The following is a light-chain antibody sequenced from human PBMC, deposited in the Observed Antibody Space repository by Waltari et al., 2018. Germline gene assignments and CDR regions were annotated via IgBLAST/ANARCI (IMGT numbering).Light chain of an antibody. J-gene: IGKJ2*01. CDR3: QQRSNWPYT. V-gene: IGKV3-11*01. CDR2: DTF. CDR1: QSVSSY. Sequence: EILLTQSPATVSLSPGERATLSCRASQSVSSYLAWYQQKPGQAPRLLIYDTFHRATGIPARFSGGGSGTDFTLAISSLEPGDFAVYYCQQRSNWPYTFGQGTKLEI.